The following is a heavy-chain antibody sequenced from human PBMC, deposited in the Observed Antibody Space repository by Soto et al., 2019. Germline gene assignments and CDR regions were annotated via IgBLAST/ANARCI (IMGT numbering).Heavy chain of an antibody. J-gene: IGHJ6*02. CDR2: INTNTGNP. CDR3: AREFRYYYDSSGYSYFYYYGMDV. D-gene: IGHD3-22*01. CDR1: GYTFTSYA. V-gene: IGHV7-4-1*01. Sequence: GGSVKVSCKASGYTFTSYAMNWVRQAPGQGLEWMGWINTNTGNPTYAQGFTGRFVFSLDTSVSTAYLQICSLKAEDTAVFYCAREFRYYYDSSGYSYFYYYGMDVWGQGTTVTV.